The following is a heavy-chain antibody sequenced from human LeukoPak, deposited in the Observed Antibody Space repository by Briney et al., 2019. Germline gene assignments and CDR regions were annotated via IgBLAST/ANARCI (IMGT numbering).Heavy chain of an antibody. CDR3: ARDRGARGLSLA. CDR1: GFSFRIYS. Sequence: PGGSLRLTCAASGFSFRIYSLNWVRQAPGPGLEWVSSIGPSSGDIYYADSVKGRFTISRDNDKNSLYLQMNSLRAEDTAVYYCARDRGARGLSLAWGQGTQVTVSS. V-gene: IGHV3-21*01. D-gene: IGHD4/OR15-4a*01. J-gene: IGHJ5*02. CDR2: IGPSSGDI.